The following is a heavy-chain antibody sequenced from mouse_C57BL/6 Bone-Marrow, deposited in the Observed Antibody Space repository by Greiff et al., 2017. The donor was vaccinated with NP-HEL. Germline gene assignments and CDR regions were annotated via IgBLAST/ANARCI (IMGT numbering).Heavy chain of an antibody. CDR3: AGITTVSFDY. CDR1: GYTFTSYW. CDR2: IHPNSGST. V-gene: IGHV1-64*01. D-gene: IGHD1-1*01. Sequence: QVQLQQPGAELVKPGASVKLSCKASGYTFTSYWMHWVKQRPGQGLEWIGMIHPNSGSTNYNEKFKSKATLTVDKSSITAYMQLSSLTSEDSAVYYCAGITTVSFDYWGQGTTLTVSS. J-gene: IGHJ2*01.